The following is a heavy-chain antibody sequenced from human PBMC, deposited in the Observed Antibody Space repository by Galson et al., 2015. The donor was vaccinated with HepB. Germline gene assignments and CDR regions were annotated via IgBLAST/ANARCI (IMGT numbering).Heavy chain of an antibody. V-gene: IGHV3-48*01. CDR3: ARARYDSSGYFPPPGY. J-gene: IGHJ4*02. D-gene: IGHD3-22*01. Sequence: SLRLSCAASGFTFNIYSMNWVRQAPGKGPEWLSYISGRSGTIYYADSVKGRFTISRDNAKNSLYLQMNSLTAEDTAVYYCARARYDSSGYFPPPGYWGQGTLVTVSS. CDR1: GFTFNIYS. CDR2: ISGRSGTI.